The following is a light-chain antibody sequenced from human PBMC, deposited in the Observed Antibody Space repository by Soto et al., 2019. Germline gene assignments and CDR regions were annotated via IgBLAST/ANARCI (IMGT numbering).Light chain of an antibody. V-gene: IGKV3-15*01. J-gene: IGKJ1*01. CDR2: GAS. CDR3: QQYETYWT. Sequence: EIVLTQSPVTLSVSPGERVTLSCRTSQRLSSNLAWYQQRPGQAPRLLIYGASIRATDIPARFIGSGSGTEFTLTISSLQPDDFATYYCQQYETYWTFGQGTKVDIK. CDR1: QRLSSN.